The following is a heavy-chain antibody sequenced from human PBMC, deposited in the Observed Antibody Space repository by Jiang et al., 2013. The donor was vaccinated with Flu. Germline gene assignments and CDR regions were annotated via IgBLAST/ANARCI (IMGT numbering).Heavy chain of an antibody. CDR1: GGSISSGSYY. CDR3: ARYTARVNFDY. Sequence: KPSQTLSLTCTVSGGSISSGSYYWSWIRQPAGKGLEWIGRIYTSGSANYNPSLKSRVTISVDTSKNQFSLKLSSVTAADTAVYYCARYTARVNFDYWGQGTLVTVSS. J-gene: IGHJ4*02. V-gene: IGHV4-61*02. CDR2: IYTSGSA. D-gene: IGHD5-18*01.